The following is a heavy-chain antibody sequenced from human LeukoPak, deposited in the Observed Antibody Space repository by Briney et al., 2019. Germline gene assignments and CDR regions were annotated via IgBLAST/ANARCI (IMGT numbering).Heavy chain of an antibody. Sequence: GASVKVSCKASGYTFTDYHMHWVRQAPGQGFEWMGWLNPNSGDTKYAQKFQGRVTMTRDTSISTAYMELNRLRSDDTAVYYCARDRALYSSSSGSYWGQGTLVTVSS. CDR1: GYTFTDYH. J-gene: IGHJ4*02. V-gene: IGHV1-2*02. CDR3: ARDRALYSSSSGSY. D-gene: IGHD6-6*01. CDR2: LNPNSGDT.